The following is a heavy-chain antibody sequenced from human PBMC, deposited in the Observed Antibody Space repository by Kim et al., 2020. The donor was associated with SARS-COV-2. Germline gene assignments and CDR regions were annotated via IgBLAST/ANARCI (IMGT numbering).Heavy chain of an antibody. J-gene: IGHJ2*01. V-gene: IGHV4-39*01. CDR3: ARQGTGVVPAAITYLYFDL. CDR1: GGSISSSSYY. Sequence: SETLSLTCTVSGGSISSSSYYWGWIRQPPGKGLEWIGSIYYSGSTYYNPSLKSRVTISVDTSKNQFSLKLSSVTAADTAVYYCARQGTGVVPAAITYLYFDLWGRGTLVTVSS. D-gene: IGHD2-2*01. CDR2: IYYSGST.